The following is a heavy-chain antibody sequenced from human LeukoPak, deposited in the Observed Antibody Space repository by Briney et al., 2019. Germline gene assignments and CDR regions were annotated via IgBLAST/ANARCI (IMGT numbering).Heavy chain of an antibody. J-gene: IGHJ3*02. CDR2: IYYSGGT. V-gene: IGHV4-39*01. CDR1: GGSISSSSYY. CDR3: ARHDSSGWYGDAFDI. D-gene: IGHD6-19*01. Sequence: SETLSLTCTVSGGSISSSSYYWGWIRQPPGKGLEWIGSIYYSGGTYYNPSLKSRVTISVDTSKNQFSLKLSSVTAADTAVYYCARHDSSGWYGDAFDIWGQGTMVTVSS.